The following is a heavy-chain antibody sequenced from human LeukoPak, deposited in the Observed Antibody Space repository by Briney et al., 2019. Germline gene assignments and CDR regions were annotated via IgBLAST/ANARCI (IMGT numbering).Heavy chain of an antibody. CDR1: GLTFSKYW. V-gene: IGHV3-74*01. D-gene: IGHD6-19*01. Sequence: GGSLRLSCAASGLTFSKYWMLWVRQAPGKGLESVSRINTDGTVTTYADSVKGRFTVSRDNADSTMFLQMNSVRDEDTAVYYCATKQWLAPPPDSWGQGTPVTVSS. CDR3: ATKQWLAPPPDS. J-gene: IGHJ4*02. CDR2: INTDGTVT.